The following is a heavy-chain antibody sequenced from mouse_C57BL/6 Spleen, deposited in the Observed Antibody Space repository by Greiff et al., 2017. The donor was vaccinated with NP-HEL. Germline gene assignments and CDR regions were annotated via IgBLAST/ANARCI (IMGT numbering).Heavy chain of an antibody. CDR1: GYAFSSSW. J-gene: IGHJ4*01. CDR3: AFDGLEYAMDY. CDR2: IYPGDGDT. D-gene: IGHD2-3*01. V-gene: IGHV1-82*01. Sequence: QVQLQQSGPELVKPGASVKISCKASGYAFSSSWMNWVKQRPGKGLEWIGRIYPGDGDTNYNGKFKGKATLTADKSSSTAYMQLSSLTSEDSAVYFCAFDGLEYAMDYWGKGTSVTVSS.